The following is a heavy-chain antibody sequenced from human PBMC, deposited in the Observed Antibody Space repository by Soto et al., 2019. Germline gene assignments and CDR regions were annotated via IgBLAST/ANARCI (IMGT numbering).Heavy chain of an antibody. D-gene: IGHD5-12*01. J-gene: IGHJ4*02. Sequence: AAVKVSCKASRYTFTSCGSSWLGQAPRPALEWMGWISAYNGNTNYAQKLQGRVTMTTDTSTSTAHMALRSLSSDDTAVYYCPAGGYSGYDFDYWGQGTLVTVSS. CDR2: ISAYNGNT. V-gene: IGHV1-18*01. CDR1: RYTFTSCG. CDR3: PAGGYSGYDFDY.